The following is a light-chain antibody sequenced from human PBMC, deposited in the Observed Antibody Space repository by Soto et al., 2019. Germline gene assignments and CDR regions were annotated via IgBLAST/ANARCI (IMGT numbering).Light chain of an antibody. Sequence: EIVITQSPATPSVSPGERATLSCRASQSVGSGLSWYQQKPDQAPRLLIYGASTRATGIPARFSGSGSGTEFTLTISSLQSEDYAVYYCQQYNNWPPYTFGQGTKVDIK. CDR1: QSVGSG. CDR3: QQYNNWPPYT. CDR2: GAS. J-gene: IGKJ2*01. V-gene: IGKV3-15*01.